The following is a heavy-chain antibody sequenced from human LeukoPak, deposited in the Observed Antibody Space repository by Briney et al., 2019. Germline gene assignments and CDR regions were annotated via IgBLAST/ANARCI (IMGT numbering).Heavy chain of an antibody. CDR2: ISYDGSNK. CDR3: AKLDSSGYYFSGDAFDI. V-gene: IGHV3-30*18. J-gene: IGHJ3*02. Sequence: PGGSLRLSCAASGFTFSSYGMHWVRQAPGKGLEWVAVISYDGSNKYYADSVKGRFTISRDNSKNTLYLQMNSLRAEDTAVYYCAKLDSSGYYFSGDAFDIWGQGTMVTVSS. CDR1: GFTFSSYG. D-gene: IGHD3-22*01.